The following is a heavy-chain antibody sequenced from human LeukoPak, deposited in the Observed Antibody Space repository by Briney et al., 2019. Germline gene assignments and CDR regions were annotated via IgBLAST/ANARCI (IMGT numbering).Heavy chain of an antibody. V-gene: IGHV3-23*01. Sequence: GGSLRLSCAPSGLTFSSYAMSWVPQAPGEGLEWVSAIIDSSGHTYYAHSVKGLFTISRDNSKNTLYLQMNSLRAEDTAVYYCAKVGFSEMEWLLYSDHWGQGTLVTVSS. CDR1: GLTFSSYA. CDR3: AKVGFSEMEWLLYSDH. CDR2: IIDSSGHT. J-gene: IGHJ4*02. D-gene: IGHD3-3*01.